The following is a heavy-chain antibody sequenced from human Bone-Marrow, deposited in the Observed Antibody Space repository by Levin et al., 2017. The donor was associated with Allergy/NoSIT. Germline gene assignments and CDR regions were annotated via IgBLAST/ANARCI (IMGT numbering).Heavy chain of an antibody. V-gene: IGHV4-31*03. J-gene: IGHJ4*02. CDR3: ARMGMCSSFDS. D-gene: IGHD6-6*01. CDR1: GGSITNGAYY. Sequence: SETLSLTCTVSGGSITNGAYYWAWIRQHPVKGLEWIGYIYNSGSTFYNPSLKSRLSISLDTSKNQFSLKLTAMTAADTAVYYCARMGMCSSFDSWGQGTLVTVSS. CDR2: IYNSGST.